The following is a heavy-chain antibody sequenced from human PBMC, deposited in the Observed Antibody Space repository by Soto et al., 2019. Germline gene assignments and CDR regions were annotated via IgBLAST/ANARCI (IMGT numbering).Heavy chain of an antibody. V-gene: IGHV4-59*08. Sequence: SETLSLTCTVSGGSISSYYWSWIRQPPGKGLEWIGYIYYSGSTNYNPSLKSRVTISVDTSKNQFSLKLSSVTAADTAVYYCARQKQQLVYYYYYGMDVWGQGTTVTVSS. CDR1: GGSISSYY. CDR2: IYYSGST. CDR3: ARQKQQLVYYYYYGMDV. D-gene: IGHD6-13*01. J-gene: IGHJ6*02.